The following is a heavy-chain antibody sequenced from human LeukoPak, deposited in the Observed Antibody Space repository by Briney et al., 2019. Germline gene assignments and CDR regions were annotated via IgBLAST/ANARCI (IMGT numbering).Heavy chain of an antibody. CDR2: VSSSSGTI. CDR1: GFNFSAYN. Sequence: GGSLRLSCAASGFNFSAYNMNWIRQAPGKGLEWISFVSSSSGTIYYADSVKGRFTVSRDNAKKSLYLQVSSLRVEDTAVYYCATTYISSRVFFEYWGQGALVTVSS. D-gene: IGHD6-13*01. J-gene: IGHJ4*02. CDR3: ATTYISSRVFFEY. V-gene: IGHV3-48*01.